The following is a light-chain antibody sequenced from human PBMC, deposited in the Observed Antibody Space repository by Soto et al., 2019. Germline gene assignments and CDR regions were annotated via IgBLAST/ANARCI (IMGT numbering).Light chain of an antibody. CDR1: QSVLSSSNNKNY. CDR3: QQYGSSGT. CDR2: WAS. Sequence: DIVMAQSPDSLAVSLGERATINCKSSQSVLSSSNNKNYLAWYQQKPGQPPKLLIYWASTREFGVPDRFSGSGSGTDFTLTISRLEPEDFAVYYCQQYGSSGTFGQGTKVDIK. J-gene: IGKJ1*01. V-gene: IGKV4-1*01.